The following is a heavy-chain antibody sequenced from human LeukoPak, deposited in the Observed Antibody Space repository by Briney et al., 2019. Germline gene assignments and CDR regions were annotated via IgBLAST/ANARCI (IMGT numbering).Heavy chain of an antibody. J-gene: IGHJ4*02. CDR1: GGSISSSSYY. Sequence: SETLSLTCTVSGGSISSSSYYWGWIRQHPGKGLEWIGSIYYSGSTYYNPSLKSRVTISVDTSKNQFSLKLSSVTAADTAVYYCARHDGRAQYYFDYWGQGTLVTVSS. CDR2: IYYSGST. V-gene: IGHV4-39*01. CDR3: ARHDGRAQYYFDY.